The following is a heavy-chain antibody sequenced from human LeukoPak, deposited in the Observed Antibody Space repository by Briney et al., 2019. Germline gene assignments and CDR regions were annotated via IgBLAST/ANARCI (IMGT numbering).Heavy chain of an antibody. Sequence: PSETLSLTCTVSGGSISSGGYYWSWIRQPPGKGLEWIGYIYHSGSTYYNPSLKSRVTISVDRSKNQFSLKLSSVTAADTAVYYCARGTEWEYGDSYYFDYWGQGTLVTVSS. CDR2: IYHSGST. J-gene: IGHJ4*02. CDR3: ARGTEWEYGDSYYFDY. D-gene: IGHD4-17*01. V-gene: IGHV4-30-2*01. CDR1: GGSISSGGYY.